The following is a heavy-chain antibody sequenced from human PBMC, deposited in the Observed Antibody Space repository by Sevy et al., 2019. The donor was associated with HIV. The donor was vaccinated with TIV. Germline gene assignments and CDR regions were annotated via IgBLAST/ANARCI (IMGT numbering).Heavy chain of an antibody. J-gene: IGHJ4*02. D-gene: IGHD2-21*01. CDR1: GFTFSSYS. Sequence: GGSLRLSCAASGFTFSSYSMNWVRQAPRKGLEWVSYISSSSSTIYYADSVKGRFTISRDNAKNSLYLQMSSLRDEDTAVYYCARDPYHRGVDYWGQGTLVTVSS. CDR2: ISSSSSTI. CDR3: ARDPYHRGVDY. V-gene: IGHV3-48*02.